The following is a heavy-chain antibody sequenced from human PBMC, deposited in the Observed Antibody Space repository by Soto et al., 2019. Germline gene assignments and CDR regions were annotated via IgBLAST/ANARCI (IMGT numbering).Heavy chain of an antibody. J-gene: IGHJ6*02. Sequence: QVQLVESGGGVVQPGRSLRLSCAASGFTFSSYGMHWVRQAPGKGLEWVAVIWYDGSNKYYADSVKGRFTISRDNSKNTLYLQMNSLRAEDTAVYYCARPEEAYYYYYGMDVWGQGTTVTVSS. CDR2: IWYDGSNK. CDR1: GFTFSSYG. CDR3: ARPEEAYYYYYGMDV. V-gene: IGHV3-33*01.